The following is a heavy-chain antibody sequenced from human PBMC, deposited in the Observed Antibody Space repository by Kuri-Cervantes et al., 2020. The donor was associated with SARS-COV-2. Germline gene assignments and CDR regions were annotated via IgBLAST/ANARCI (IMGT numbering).Heavy chain of an antibody. CDR3: ARDYRSKLLFGEDGMDV. V-gene: IGHV1-18*01. J-gene: IGHJ6*02. D-gene: IGHD3-10*02. Sequence: ASVKVSCKASGYTFTSYGISWVRQAPGQGLEWRGWISAYNGNTNYAQKLQGRVTMTTDTSTSTAYMELRSLRSDDTAVYYCARDYRSKLLFGEDGMDVWGQATTVTVSS. CDR1: GYTFTSYG. CDR2: ISAYNGNT.